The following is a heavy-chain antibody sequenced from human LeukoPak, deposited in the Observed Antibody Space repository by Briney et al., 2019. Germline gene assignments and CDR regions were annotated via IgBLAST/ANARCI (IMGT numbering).Heavy chain of an antibody. D-gene: IGHD1-26*01. CDR2: IYSGGSI. CDR1: GFTVSSNY. CDR3: ARANGELWDDIYYYYMDV. Sequence: GGSLRLSCAASGFTVSSNYMTWVRQAPGRGLEWVSVIYSGGSIYYADSVKGRFTVSRDISENTLYLQMNSLRAEDTAVYYCARANGELWDDIYYYYMDVWGKGTTVTVSS. V-gene: IGHV3-53*01. J-gene: IGHJ6*03.